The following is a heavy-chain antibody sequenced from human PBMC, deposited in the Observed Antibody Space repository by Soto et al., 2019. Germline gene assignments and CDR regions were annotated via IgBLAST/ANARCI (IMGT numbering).Heavy chain of an antibody. Sequence: GRSLRLSCAPSGFNLSGFDGHWVRQNAAEGLEWVAQIKPKVESCATEYAASVKGRFSISRDDAKNTAYLEMNSLKTEDTAVYYCTRRHCSGGGCYSDFDFWGQGSLVTVSS. CDR3: TRRHCSGGGCYSDFDF. CDR2: IKPKVESCAT. V-gene: IGHV3-73*01. D-gene: IGHD2-15*01. CDR1: GFNLSGFD. J-gene: IGHJ4*02.